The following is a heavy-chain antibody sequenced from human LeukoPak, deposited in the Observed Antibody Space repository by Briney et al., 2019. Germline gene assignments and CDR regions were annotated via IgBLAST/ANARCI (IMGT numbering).Heavy chain of an antibody. V-gene: IGHV1-8*01. CDR2: MNPNSGNT. CDR1: GYTFASYD. Sequence: ASVKVSCKASGYTFASYDINWVRQATGQGLEWMGWMNPNSGNTGYAQKFQGRVTMTRSTSISTAYMELSSLRFEDTAVYYCTRSVRNGHIDYWGQGTLVTVSS. J-gene: IGHJ4*02. D-gene: IGHD2-21*01. CDR3: TRSVRNGHIDY.